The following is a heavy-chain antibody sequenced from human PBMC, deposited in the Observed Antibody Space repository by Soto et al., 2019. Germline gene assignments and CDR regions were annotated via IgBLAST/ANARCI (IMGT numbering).Heavy chain of an antibody. CDR1: GFTVSSSY. CDR2: IYSGGGT. J-gene: IGHJ4*02. D-gene: IGHD3-10*01. V-gene: IGHV3-66*01. Sequence: EVQLVESGGGLGQPGGSLRLSCAASGFTVSSSYMSWVRQAPGKGLECVSIIYSGGGTYYADSVKGRFTISRDNSKNTLCLQLNSLRAEDTAVYYCARGPGGYYDIWGRGTLVTVSS. CDR3: ARGPGGYYDI.